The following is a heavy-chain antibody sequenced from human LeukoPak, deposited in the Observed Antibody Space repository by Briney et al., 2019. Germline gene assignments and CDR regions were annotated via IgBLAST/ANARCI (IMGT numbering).Heavy chain of an antibody. CDR3: ASAYYYDSSGYSYPFDY. D-gene: IGHD3-22*01. Sequence: ASVKVSCTASGYTFTSYGISWVRQAPGQGLEWMGWISAYNGNTNYAQKLQGRVTMTTDTSTSTAYMELRSLRSDDTVVYYCASAYYYDSSGYSYPFDYWGQGTLVTVSS. CDR1: GYTFTSYG. CDR2: ISAYNGNT. J-gene: IGHJ4*02. V-gene: IGHV1-18*01.